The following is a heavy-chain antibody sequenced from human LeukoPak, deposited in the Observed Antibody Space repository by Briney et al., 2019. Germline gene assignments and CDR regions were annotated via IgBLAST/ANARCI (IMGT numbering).Heavy chain of an antibody. J-gene: IGHJ4*02. V-gene: IGHV1-8*01. D-gene: IGHD4-23*01. CDR1: GYTFTSYD. Sequence: ASVKVSCKAYGYTFTSYDINWVRQATGQGLEWMGWMNPNSGRTGYAQKFQGRVTITRNTSISTAYMELSSLRSEDTAVYFCARETPSRYFDYWGQGTPVTVSS. CDR2: MNPNSGRT. CDR3: ARETPSRYFDY.